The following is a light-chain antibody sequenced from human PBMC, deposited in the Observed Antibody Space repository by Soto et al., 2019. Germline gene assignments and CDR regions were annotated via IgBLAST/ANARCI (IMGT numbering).Light chain of an antibody. CDR2: GNY. V-gene: IGLV1-40*01. CDR3: QSYDNSLSNYV. J-gene: IGLJ1*01. CDR1: SSNVGAGYD. Sequence: QSVLTQPPSVSGAPGQRVTISCTGSSSNVGAGYDVHWYQQFPGTAPKLLIYGNYNRPSGVPDRFSGSKSGTSASLAITGLQAEDEVDYYCQSYDNSLSNYVFGTGTKVTVL.